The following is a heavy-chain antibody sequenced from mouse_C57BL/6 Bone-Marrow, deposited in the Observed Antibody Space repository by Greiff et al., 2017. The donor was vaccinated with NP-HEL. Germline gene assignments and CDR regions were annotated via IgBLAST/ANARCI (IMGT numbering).Heavy chain of an antibody. CDR1: GFTFSDYG. CDR2: ISNLAYSI. Sequence: VQLKESGGGLVQPGGSLKLSCAASGFTFSDYGMAWVRQAPRKGPEWVAFISNLAYSIYYADTVTGRFTISRENAKNTLYLEMSSLRSEDTAMYYCARPRSVVADWYFDVWGTGTTVTVSS. CDR3: ARPRSVVADWYFDV. J-gene: IGHJ1*03. V-gene: IGHV5-15*01. D-gene: IGHD1-1*01.